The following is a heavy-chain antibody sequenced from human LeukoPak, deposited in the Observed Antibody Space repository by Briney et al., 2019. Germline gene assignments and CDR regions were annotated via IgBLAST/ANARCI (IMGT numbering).Heavy chain of an antibody. Sequence: GASLKASSQASGGTFSSYAISWGGQAPGHRLGWMGRIIPILGIANYAQKFQGRVTITADKSTSTAYMELSSLRSEDTAVYYCARVQYCGGDCYSNWGQGTLVTVSS. J-gene: IGHJ4*02. CDR1: GGTFSSYA. D-gene: IGHD2-21*02. CDR3: ARVQYCGGDCYSN. CDR2: IIPILGIA. V-gene: IGHV1-69*04.